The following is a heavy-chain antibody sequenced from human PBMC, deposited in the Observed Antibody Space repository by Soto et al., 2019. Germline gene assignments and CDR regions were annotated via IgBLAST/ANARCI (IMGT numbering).Heavy chain of an antibody. D-gene: IGHD3-22*01. J-gene: IGHJ4*02. CDR1: GGSISSGGYS. Sequence: SETLSLTCAVSGGSISSGGYSWSWIRQPPGKGLEWIGYIYHSGSTYYNPSLKSRVTISVDRSKNQFSLKLSSVTAADTAVCYCARDAFGYYDSSGYSDYWGQGTLVTVSS. V-gene: IGHV4-30-2*01. CDR3: ARDAFGYYDSSGYSDY. CDR2: IYHSGST.